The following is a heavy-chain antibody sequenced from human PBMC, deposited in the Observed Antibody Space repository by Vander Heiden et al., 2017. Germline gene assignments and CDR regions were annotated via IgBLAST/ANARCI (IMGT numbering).Heavy chain of an antibody. CDR2: IYYSGST. Sequence: GSISSGGYYWSWIRQHPGKGLEWIGYIYYSGSTYYNPSLKSRVTISVDTSKNQFSLKLSSVTAADTAVYYCARWRTTVTRGVSDYWGQGTLVTVSS. J-gene: IGHJ4*02. CDR3: ARWRTTVTRGVSDY. D-gene: IGHD4-17*01. CDR1: GSISSGGYY. V-gene: IGHV4-31*02.